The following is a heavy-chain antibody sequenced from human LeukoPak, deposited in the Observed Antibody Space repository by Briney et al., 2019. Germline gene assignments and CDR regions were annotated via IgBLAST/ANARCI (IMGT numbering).Heavy chain of an antibody. D-gene: IGHD6-19*01. CDR2: IYYSGST. J-gene: IGHJ6*03. Sequence: SETLSLTCAVYGGSFSGYYWSWIRQPPGKGLEWIGYIYYSGSTNYNPSLKSRVTISVDTSKNQFSLKLSSVTAADTAVYYCARIKSSGWGAGMDVWGKGTTVTISS. CDR3: ARIKSSGWGAGMDV. V-gene: IGHV4-59*12. CDR1: GGSFSGYY.